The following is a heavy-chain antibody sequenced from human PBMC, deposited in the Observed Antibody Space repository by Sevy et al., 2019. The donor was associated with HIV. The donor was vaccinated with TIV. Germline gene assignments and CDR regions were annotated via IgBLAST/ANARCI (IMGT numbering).Heavy chain of an antibody. J-gene: IGHJ6*02. CDR1: GGSVSSSSYY. CDR2: IYYTAST. D-gene: IGHD1-1*01. Sequence: SETLSLTCTVSGGSVSSSSYYWGWIRQPPGKGLEWIGSIYYTASTNHNPSLKSRVTISVDRSKNQFSLKLSSVTAAVTAIYYCARPESTTVTYGMDVWGQGTTVTVSS. V-gene: IGHV4-39*01. CDR3: ARPESTTVTYGMDV.